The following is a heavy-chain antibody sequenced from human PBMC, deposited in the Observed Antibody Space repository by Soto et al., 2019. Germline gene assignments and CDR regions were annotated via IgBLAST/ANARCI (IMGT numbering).Heavy chain of an antibody. CDR1: GGSVNSGNYY. CDR3: ARRRAWGYCSSTSCPSPFDY. J-gene: IGHJ4*02. D-gene: IGHD2-2*01. CDR2: MSHSGGT. V-gene: IGHV4-39*01. Sequence: SETLSLTCAVFGGSVNSGNYYWSWIRQPPGKGLEWIGEMSHSGGTHYNPSLKSRITISVDTSKNQFSLKLSSVTAADTAVYYCARRRAWGYCSSTSCPSPFDYWGQGTLVTVSS.